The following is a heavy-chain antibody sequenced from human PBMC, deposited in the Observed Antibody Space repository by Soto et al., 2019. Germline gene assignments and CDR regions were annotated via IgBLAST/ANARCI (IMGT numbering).Heavy chain of an antibody. Sequence: GGSLRLSCAASGFTFSSYSMNWVRQAPGKGLEWVSSISSSSSYIYYADSVKGRFTISRDNAKNSLYLQMNSLRAEDTAVYYCARHQLVGSYYYGMDVWGQGTTVTVSS. J-gene: IGHJ6*02. CDR2: ISSSSSYI. D-gene: IGHD6-13*01. V-gene: IGHV3-21*01. CDR3: ARHQLVGSYYYGMDV. CDR1: GFTFSSYS.